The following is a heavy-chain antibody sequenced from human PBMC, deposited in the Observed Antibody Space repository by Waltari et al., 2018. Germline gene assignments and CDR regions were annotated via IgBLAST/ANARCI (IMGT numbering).Heavy chain of an antibody. Sequence: QMQLVQSGPEVKKPGTSVKVSCKASGFTFTSSAVQWVRQARGQRLEWIGWSVVGSGNTNYAQKFQERVTITRDMSTSTAYMELSSLRSEDTAVYYCAASWDYYYYYYMDVWGKGTTVTISS. CDR2: SVVGSGNT. CDR1: GFTFTSSA. J-gene: IGHJ6*03. D-gene: IGHD7-27*01. CDR3: AASWDYYYYYYMDV. V-gene: IGHV1-58*01.